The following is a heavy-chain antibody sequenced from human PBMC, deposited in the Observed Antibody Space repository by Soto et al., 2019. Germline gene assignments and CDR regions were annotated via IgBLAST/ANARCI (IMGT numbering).Heavy chain of an antibody. CDR1: GYTFTSYA. CDR3: ASAEAAAGRGPFDY. D-gene: IGHD6-13*01. Sequence: ASVKVSCKASGYTFTSYAMHWVRQAPGQRLEWMGWINAGNGNTKYSQKFQGRVTITRDTSASTAYMELSILRSEDTAVYYCASAEAAAGRGPFDYWGQGTTVTVSS. CDR2: INAGNGNT. V-gene: IGHV1-3*01. J-gene: IGHJ4*03.